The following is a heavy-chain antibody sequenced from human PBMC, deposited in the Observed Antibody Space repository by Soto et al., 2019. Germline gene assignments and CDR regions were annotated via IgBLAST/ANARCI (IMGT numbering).Heavy chain of an antibody. CDR2: ILPIFATA. Sequence: QVQLVQSGGEVKKPGSSVKVSCKASGGTFNNYVVNWVGQAPGQGLEWMGGILPIFATANYAQKFQGRVTITADKSTSTAYMELTSLRSEDTAVYYCAGRCDSTTCLGHFDYWGQGTLVTVAS. CDR1: GGTFNNYV. D-gene: IGHD2-2*01. J-gene: IGHJ4*02. V-gene: IGHV1-69*06. CDR3: AGRCDSTTCLGHFDY.